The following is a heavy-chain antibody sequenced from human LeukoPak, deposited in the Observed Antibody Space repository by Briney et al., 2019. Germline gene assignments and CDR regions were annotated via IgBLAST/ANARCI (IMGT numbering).Heavy chain of an antibody. Sequence: GASVKVSCKASGYTFTSCSMHWVRQAPGQGLEWMGIINPSGGSTSYAQEFQGRVTMTRDTSTSTVYMELSSLRSEDTAVYYCARSRRDGSELYYYGMDVWGQGTTVTVSS. CDR3: ARSRRDGSELYYYGMDV. J-gene: IGHJ6*02. V-gene: IGHV1-46*01. CDR2: INPSGGST. D-gene: IGHD5-24*01. CDR1: GYTFTSCS.